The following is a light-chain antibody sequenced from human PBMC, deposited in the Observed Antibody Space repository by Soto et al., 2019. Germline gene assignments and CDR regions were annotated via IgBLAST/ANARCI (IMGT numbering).Light chain of an antibody. J-gene: IGLJ3*02. CDR3: QSYDSSLSGSRV. Sequence: QSVLTQPPSVSGDPGQRVTISCTGSSSNIGAGYDVHWYQHLPGTAPKLLIYGNDNRPSGVPDRFSGSKFGTSAYLAITGLQAEDEADYYCQSYDSSLSGSRVFGGGTKLTVL. CDR1: SSNIGAGYD. V-gene: IGLV1-40*01. CDR2: GND.